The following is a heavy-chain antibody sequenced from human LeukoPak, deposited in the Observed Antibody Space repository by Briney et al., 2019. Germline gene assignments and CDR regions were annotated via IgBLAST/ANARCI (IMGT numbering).Heavy chain of an antibody. CDR3: ARHDYGSGSYFDY. Sequence: PSETLSLTCTVSGGSISGHYWSWIRQPPGKGLEWIGYIYYSGSTNYNPSLRSRVAISVDTSKNQFSLKLSSVTAADTAVYYCARHDYGSGSYFDYWGQGSLVTVSS. J-gene: IGHJ4*02. V-gene: IGHV4-59*08. CDR1: GGSISGHY. CDR2: IYYSGST. D-gene: IGHD3-10*01.